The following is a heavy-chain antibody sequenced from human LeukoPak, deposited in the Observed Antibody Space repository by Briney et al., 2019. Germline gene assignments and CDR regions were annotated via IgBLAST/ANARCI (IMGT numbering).Heavy chain of an antibody. CDR2: IWYDGSNK. Sequence: GGSLRLSCAASGFTFSSYGMHWVRQAPGKGLEWVAVIWYDGSNKYYADSVKGRFTISRGNSKNTLYLQMNSLRAEDTAVYYCAKAEGTGVVPATMDVWGKGTTVTVSS. D-gene: IGHD2-2*01. CDR1: GFTFSSYG. CDR3: AKAEGTGVVPATMDV. J-gene: IGHJ6*04. V-gene: IGHV3-33*06.